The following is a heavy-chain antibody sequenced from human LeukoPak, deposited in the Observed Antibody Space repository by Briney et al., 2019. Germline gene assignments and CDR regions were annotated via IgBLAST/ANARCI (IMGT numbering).Heavy chain of an antibody. Sequence: GGSLRLSCAASGFTFSSYAMHWVRQAPGKGLEWVAVISYDGSNKYYADSVKGRFTISRDNSKNTLYLQMNSLRAEDTAVYYCARVEIAAYFDYWGQGTLVTVSS. CDR3: ARVEIAAYFDY. D-gene: IGHD6-13*01. CDR1: GFTFSSYA. CDR2: ISYDGSNK. J-gene: IGHJ4*02. V-gene: IGHV3-30*04.